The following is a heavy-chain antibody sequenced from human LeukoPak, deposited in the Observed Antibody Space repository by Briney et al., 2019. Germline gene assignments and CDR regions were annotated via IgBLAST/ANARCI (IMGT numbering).Heavy chain of an antibody. CDR1: GYTFTCYY. CDR2: INPNSGGT. V-gene: IGHV1-2*02. Sequence: ASVKVSCKASGYTFTCYYMHWVRQAPGQGLEWMGWINPNSGGTNYAQKFQGRVTMTRETSISTAYMELSRLRSDDTAVYYCARGRKSSSGFDPWGQGTLVTVSS. D-gene: IGHD6-6*01. CDR3: ARGRKSSSGFDP. J-gene: IGHJ5*02.